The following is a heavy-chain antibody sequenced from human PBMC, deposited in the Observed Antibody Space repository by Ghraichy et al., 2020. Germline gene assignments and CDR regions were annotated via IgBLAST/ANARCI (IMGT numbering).Heavy chain of an antibody. CDR1: GFTFSSYD. V-gene: IGHV3-13*01. D-gene: IGHD6-19*01. CDR3: ARGVPWSGWSAYDY. J-gene: IGHJ4*02. CDR2: IGTAGDT. Sequence: GGSLRLSCAAYGFTFSSYDMHWVRQATGKGLEWVSAIGTAGDTYYPGSVKGRFTISRENAKNSLYLQMNSLRAGDTAVYYCARGVPWSGWSAYDYWGQGTLVTVSS.